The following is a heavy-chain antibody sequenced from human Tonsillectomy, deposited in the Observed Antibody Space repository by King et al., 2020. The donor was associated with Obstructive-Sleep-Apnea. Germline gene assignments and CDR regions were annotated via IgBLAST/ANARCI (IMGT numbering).Heavy chain of an antibody. J-gene: IGHJ4*02. CDR1: GFSFSDYY. CDR2: IRSGGSAT. Sequence: HVQLVESGGGLVKPGGSLRLSCAASGFSFSDYYMGWIRQAPGKGLEWVSYIRSGGSATYYADSVKGRFTISRDNAKNSLYLQMNSLRAEDTAMYYCARDGGLVSYGYFDNWGQGTLVTVSS. CDR3: ARDGGLVSYGYFDN. D-gene: IGHD4-17*01. V-gene: IGHV3-11*01.